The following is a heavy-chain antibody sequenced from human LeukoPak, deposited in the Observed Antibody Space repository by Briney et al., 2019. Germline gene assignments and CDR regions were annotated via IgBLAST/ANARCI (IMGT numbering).Heavy chain of an antibody. CDR3: ATTPAIAAAGTVWFDP. CDR2: INHSGST. CDR1: GGSFSGYY. D-gene: IGHD6-13*01. J-gene: IGHJ5*02. V-gene: IGHV4-34*01. Sequence: SETLSLTCAVYGGSFSGYYWSWIRQSPGKGLEWIGEINHSGSTNYNPSLKSRVTTSVDTSKNQFSLKLSSVTAADTAVYYCATTPAIAAAGTVWFDPWGQGTLVTVSS.